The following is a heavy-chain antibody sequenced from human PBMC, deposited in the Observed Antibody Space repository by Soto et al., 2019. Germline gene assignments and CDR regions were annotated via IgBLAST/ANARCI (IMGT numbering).Heavy chain of an antibody. D-gene: IGHD6-19*01. CDR3: ARLVPGTWFGDY. CDR1: GFTFSNYG. J-gene: IGHJ4*02. V-gene: IGHV3-23*01. Sequence: EVQLLGSGGGSVQPGGSLRLSCAASGFTFSNYGMTWVRQAPGKGLEWLSASSDGSTFYRESVKGRFTMSRDDSINMLFLHMSSRTAEAKATYYCARLVPGTWFGDYWGQGILVSVSS. CDR2: SSDGST.